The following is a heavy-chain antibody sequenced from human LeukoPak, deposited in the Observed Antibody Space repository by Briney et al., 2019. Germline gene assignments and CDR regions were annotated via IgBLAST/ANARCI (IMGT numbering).Heavy chain of an antibody. D-gene: IGHD6-13*01. CDR3: ARDLKLGYSSSWADY. V-gene: IGHV1-2*02. J-gene: IGHJ4*02. CDR2: INPNSGGT. Sequence: GASVKVSCKASGYTFTGYYMHWVRQAPGQGLEWMGWINPNSGGTNYAQKFQGRVTMTRDTSISTAYMELSRLRSDDTAVYYCARDLKLGYSSSWADYWGQGTLVTVSS. CDR1: GYTFTGYY.